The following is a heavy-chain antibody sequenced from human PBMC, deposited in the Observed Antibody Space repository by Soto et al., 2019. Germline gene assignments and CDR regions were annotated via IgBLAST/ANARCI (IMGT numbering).Heavy chain of an antibody. CDR2: FDPEDGET. CDR3: ATPGGSYPHYIGASDI. J-gene: IGHJ3*02. V-gene: IGHV1-24*01. D-gene: IGHD1-26*01. CDR1: GYTLTELS. Sequence: GASVKVSCKVSGYTLTELSMHWVRQAPGKGLEWMGGFDPEDGETIYAQKFQGRVTMTEDTSTDTAYMELSSLRSEDTAVYYCATPGGSYPHYIGASDIWGQGTMVTVSS.